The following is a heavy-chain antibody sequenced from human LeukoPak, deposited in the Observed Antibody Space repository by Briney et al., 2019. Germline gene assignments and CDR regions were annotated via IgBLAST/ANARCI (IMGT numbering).Heavy chain of an antibody. CDR2: INPNSGGT. D-gene: IGHD3-22*01. CDR1: GYTFTGYY. Sequence: ASVKVSCKASGYTFTGYYMHWARQAPGQGLEWMGWINPNSGGTNYAQKFQGRVTMTRDTSISTAYMELSRLRSDDTAVYYCATDYYDSSGYYYTWYWGQGTLVTVSS. J-gene: IGHJ4*02. CDR3: ATDYYDSSGYYYTWY. V-gene: IGHV1-2*02.